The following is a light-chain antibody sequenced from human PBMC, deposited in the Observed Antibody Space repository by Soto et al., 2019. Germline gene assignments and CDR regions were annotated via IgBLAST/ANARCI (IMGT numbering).Light chain of an antibody. J-gene: IGKJ1*01. CDR3: QQYNNWPRT. CDR2: DAS. CDR1: QSVSSY. Sequence: EIVFTQSPSTLSVSPGERATLSCRASQSVSSYLAWYQQKPGQAPRLLIYDASNRATGIPARFSGSGSGTDFTLTISRLEPEDFALYYCQQYNNWPRTFGQGTKVDI. V-gene: IGKV3-11*01.